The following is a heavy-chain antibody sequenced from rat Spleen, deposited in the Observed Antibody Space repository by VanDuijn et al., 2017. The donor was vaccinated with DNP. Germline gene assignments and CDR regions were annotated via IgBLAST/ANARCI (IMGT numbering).Heavy chain of an antibody. Sequence: EVQLVQSGGGLVQPGRSQKLSCAPSGFTFSDYYMAWVRQAPTKGLELVAYISYDGVITYYGDSVKGRFTISRDNAKSTLYLQMNSLRSEDMATYYCARTYNSGYGGFAYWGQGTLVTVSS. J-gene: IGHJ3*01. CDR2: ISYDGVIT. CDR1: GFTFSDYY. D-gene: IGHD4-3*01. V-gene: IGHV5-22*01. CDR3: ARTYNSGYGGFAY.